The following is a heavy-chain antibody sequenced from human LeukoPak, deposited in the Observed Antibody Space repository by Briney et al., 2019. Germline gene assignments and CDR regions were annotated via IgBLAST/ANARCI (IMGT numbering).Heavy chain of an antibody. Sequence: PSGTLTLTCSASGVSINSNYWSWMRQPPGKGLEWIGDIYYGGSTNYNPSLKSRVIMLVDTSKNQFSLNPSSVTAADTAVYHCARLLAGCPGGRCRAHFDYWGQGTLVTVSS. CDR1: GVSINSNY. CDR2: IYYGGST. CDR3: ARLLAGCPGGRCRAHFDY. D-gene: IGHD2-15*01. J-gene: IGHJ4*02. V-gene: IGHV4-59*01.